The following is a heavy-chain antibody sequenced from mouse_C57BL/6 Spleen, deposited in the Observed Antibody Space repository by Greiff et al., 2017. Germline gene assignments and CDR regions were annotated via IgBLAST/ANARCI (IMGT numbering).Heavy chain of an antibody. V-gene: IGHV1-53*01. CDR3: TGSKDGYFVGFDY. Sequence: VQLQQPGTELVKPGASVKLSCKASGYTFTSYWLHWVKQRPGQGLEWIGNINPSNGGTNYNEKFKSKATLSVDPSSSTAYSQLSSLTSEDCAVYYCTGSKDGYFVGFDYWGQGTTLTVSS. CDR1: GYTFTSYW. J-gene: IGHJ2*01. CDR2: INPSNGGT. D-gene: IGHD2-3*01.